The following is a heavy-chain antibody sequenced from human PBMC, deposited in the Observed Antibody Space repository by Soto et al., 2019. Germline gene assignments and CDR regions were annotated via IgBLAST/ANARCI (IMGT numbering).Heavy chain of an antibody. CDR2: ISTFNGHT. CDR1: GYTXSSYG. J-gene: IGHJ4*02. V-gene: IGHV1-18*01. Sequence: SXKVSCKASGYTXSSYGSRWVRQAPGQGLEWMGWISTFNGHTQYAQKFQGIVAMTTDASTSTVYMELRSLRSYDTAVYYCARDYYYDTTGPLDYWGQGTLGTVS. CDR3: ARDYYYDTTGPLDY. D-gene: IGHD3-22*01.